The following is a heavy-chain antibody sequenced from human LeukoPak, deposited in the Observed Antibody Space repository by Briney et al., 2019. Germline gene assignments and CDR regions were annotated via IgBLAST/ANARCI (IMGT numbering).Heavy chain of an antibody. CDR1: GYTFTSYG. Sequence: ASVKVSCKASGYTFTSYGISWARQAPGQGLEWMGWINPNSGGTNYAQKFQGRVTMTRDTSISTAYMELSRLRSDDTAVYYCARDPISVVVTAIQDAFDIWGQGTMVTVSS. D-gene: IGHD2-21*02. CDR3: ARDPISVVVTAIQDAFDI. V-gene: IGHV1-2*02. CDR2: INPNSGGT. J-gene: IGHJ3*02.